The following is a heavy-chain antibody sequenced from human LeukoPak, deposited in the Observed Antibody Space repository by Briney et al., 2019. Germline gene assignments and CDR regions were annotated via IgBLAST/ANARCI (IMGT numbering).Heavy chain of an antibody. CDR3: AREYSGGTCGDI. Sequence: SVRVSCKASGYTFTGYYMHWVRQAPGQGLEWMGWINPNSGGTNYAQKFQGRVTMTRDTSISTAYMELSRLRSDDTALYYCAREYSGGTCGDIWGQGTMVTVSS. CDR1: GYTFTGYY. V-gene: IGHV1-2*02. J-gene: IGHJ3*02. D-gene: IGHD2-15*01. CDR2: INPNSGGT.